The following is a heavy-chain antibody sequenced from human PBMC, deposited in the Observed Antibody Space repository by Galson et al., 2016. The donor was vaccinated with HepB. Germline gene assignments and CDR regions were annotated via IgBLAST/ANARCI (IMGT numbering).Heavy chain of an antibody. V-gene: IGHV3-21*01. Sequence: SLRLSCAASGFTFDNYTMNWLRQAPGKGLEWVSSVSHSSTYVYYADSVQGRFTISRDNAKNSLYLEMNNLRVEDTAVFYCAKSLCWYFDVWGRGALVTVSS. CDR3: AKSLCWYFDV. CDR2: VSHSSTYV. J-gene: IGHJ2*01. CDR1: GFTFDNYT.